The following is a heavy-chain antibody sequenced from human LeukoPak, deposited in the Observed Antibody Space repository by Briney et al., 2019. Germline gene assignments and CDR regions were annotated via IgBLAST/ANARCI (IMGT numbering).Heavy chain of an antibody. V-gene: IGHV4-39*01. CDR2: IFYSGRT. J-gene: IGHJ4*02. CDR3: ARQTGSGLFILP. D-gene: IGHD3/OR15-3a*01. Sequence: SETLSLTCTVSGGSISSSTYYWGWIRQPPGQGLEWIGSIFYSGRTYYNASLKSQVSISIDTSKNQFSLRLTSVTAADTAVYYCARQTGSGLFILPGGQGTLVTVAS. CDR1: GGSISSSTYY.